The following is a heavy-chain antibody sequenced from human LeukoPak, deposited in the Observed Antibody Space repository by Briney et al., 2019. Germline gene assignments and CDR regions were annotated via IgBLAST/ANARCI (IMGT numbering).Heavy chain of an antibody. Sequence: GGSLRLSCAASGFTFSSYEMNWVRQAPGKGLEWVSSISSSSSYIYYADSVKGRFTSSRDNAKNSLYLQMNSVRAEDTAVYYCARALLWFGEFFDYWGQGTLVTVSS. V-gene: IGHV3-21*01. J-gene: IGHJ4*02. D-gene: IGHD3-10*01. CDR3: ARALLWFGEFFDY. CDR1: GFTFSSYE. CDR2: ISSSSSYI.